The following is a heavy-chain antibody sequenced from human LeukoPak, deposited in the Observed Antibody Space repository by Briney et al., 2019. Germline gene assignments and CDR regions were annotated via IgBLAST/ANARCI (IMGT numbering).Heavy chain of an antibody. Sequence: GGSLRLSCAASGFTFSSYWMSWVRQAPGKGPEWVANIKQHGSEKYYVDSVKGRFTISRDNSKNTLYLQMNSLRAEDTAVYYCARGIVVAPRGWDNWFDPWGQGTLVTVSS. CDR1: GFTFSSYW. J-gene: IGHJ5*02. CDR3: ARGIVVAPRGWDNWFDP. CDR2: IKQHGSEK. V-gene: IGHV3-7*01. D-gene: IGHD3-22*01.